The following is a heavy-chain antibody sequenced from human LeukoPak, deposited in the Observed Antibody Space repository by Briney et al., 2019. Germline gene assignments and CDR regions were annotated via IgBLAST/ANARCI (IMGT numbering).Heavy chain of an antibody. Sequence: GGSLRLSCAASRFTFSSYAMSWVRQAPGQGLEWVSGISGSGASTYYADSVKGRFTISRDNSGNTLYLQMSSLRAEDTAVYYCTRDTSYYGSGSYDYWGQGTLVTVSS. CDR3: TRDTSYYGSGSYDY. V-gene: IGHV3-23*01. D-gene: IGHD3-10*01. CDR1: RFTFSSYA. CDR2: ISGSGAST. J-gene: IGHJ4*02.